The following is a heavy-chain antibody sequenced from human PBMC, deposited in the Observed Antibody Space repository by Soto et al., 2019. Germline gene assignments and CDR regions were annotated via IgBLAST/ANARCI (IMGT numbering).Heavy chain of an antibody. V-gene: IGHV1-18*01. J-gene: IGHJ4*02. Sequence: QVQLVQSGAEVKKPGASVKVSCKASGYTFPNYGITWVRQAPGQGLEWMGWISAYKTNIKYAQKFQGRVTLTTDTSTSTGYMELRSLRSDDTAIYYCARDLDGSGAYYTDFWGQGTLVTVSS. CDR3: ARDLDGSGAYYTDF. CDR1: GYTFPNYG. CDR2: ISAYKTNI. D-gene: IGHD3-10*01.